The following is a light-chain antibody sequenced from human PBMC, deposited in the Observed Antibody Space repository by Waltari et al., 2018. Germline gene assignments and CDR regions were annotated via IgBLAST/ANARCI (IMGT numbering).Light chain of an antibody. CDR3: GTWDSSLSAV. J-gene: IGLJ3*02. CDR1: SSNIGNNY. V-gene: IGLV1-51*01. CDR2: DNN. Sequence: TQPPSVSAAPGQKVTISCSGSSSNIGNNYVSWYQQLPGTAPKLLIYDNNKRPSGIPDRFSGSKSGTSATLGITGLQTGDEADYYCGTWDSSLSAVFGGGTKLTVL.